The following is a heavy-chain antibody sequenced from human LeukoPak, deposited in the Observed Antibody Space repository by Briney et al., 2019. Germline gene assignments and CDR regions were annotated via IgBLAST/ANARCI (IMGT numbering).Heavy chain of an antibody. CDR1: GFTFSSYG. CDR3: ARGGWDYYGSALFDY. D-gene: IGHD3-10*01. CDR2: IWYDGSNK. J-gene: IGHJ4*02. Sequence: PGGSLRLSCAASGFTFSSYGMHWVRQAPGKGLVWVAVIWYDGSNKYYADSVKGRFTISRDNSKNTLYLQMNSLRAEDTAVYYCARGGWDYYGSALFDYWGQGTLVTVSS. V-gene: IGHV3-33*01.